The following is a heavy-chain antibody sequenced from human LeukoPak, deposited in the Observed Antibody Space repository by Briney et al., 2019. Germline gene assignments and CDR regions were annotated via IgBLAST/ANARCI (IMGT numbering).Heavy chain of an antibody. CDR3: ARDCSSTSCYLPDY. CDR2: IWYDGSNK. CDR1: GFTFSSYG. J-gene: IGHJ4*02. Sequence: GRSLRLSCAASGFTFSSYGMHWVRQAPGKGLEWVAVIWYDGSNKYYADSVKGRFTIPRDNSKNTLYLQMNSLRAEDTAVYYCARDCSSTSCYLPDYWGQGTLVTVSS. D-gene: IGHD2-2*01. V-gene: IGHV3-33*01.